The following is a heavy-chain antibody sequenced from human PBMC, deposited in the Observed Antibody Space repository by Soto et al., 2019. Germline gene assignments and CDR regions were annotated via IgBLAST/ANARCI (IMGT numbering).Heavy chain of an antibody. CDR2: IIDSGGST. V-gene: IGHV3-23*01. CDR3: ATGQGIFGVVTHLVGVREKSC. D-gene: IGHD3-3*01. Sequence: GGSLRLSCAASGFTFSSYAMSWVRQAPGKGLEWVSAIIDSGGSTYYADSVKGRFTISRDNSKNTLYLQMNSLRAEDTAVYYCATGQGIFGVVTHLVGVREKSCWGQGT. J-gene: IGHJ4*02. CDR1: GFTFSSYA.